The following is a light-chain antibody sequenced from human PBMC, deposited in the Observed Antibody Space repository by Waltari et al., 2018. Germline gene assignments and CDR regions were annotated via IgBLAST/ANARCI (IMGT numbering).Light chain of an antibody. V-gene: IGLV2-14*01. CDR2: EVS. CDR1: SNDVGGYGY. J-gene: IGLJ1*01. Sequence: QSALTQPASVSGSPGQSITISCTGTSNDVGGYGYVSWYQQYPGRAPKLIIYEVSSRPSGISPRFSGSKAGNTASLTISGLQADDEADYYCSSHTSTVPHVFGTGTRVTV. CDR3: SSHTSTVPHV.